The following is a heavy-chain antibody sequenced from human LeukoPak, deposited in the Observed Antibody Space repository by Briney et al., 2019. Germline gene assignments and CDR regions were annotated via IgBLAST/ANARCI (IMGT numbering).Heavy chain of an antibody. CDR1: GFTFSSYA. D-gene: IGHD2/OR15-2a*01. CDR2: LSSSGGNT. Sequence: GGSLRLSCAASGFTFSSYAMTWVRQAPGKGLEWVSTLSSSGGNTYYADSVKGRFTISRDNSKNTLFLQMNSLRAEDTAVYYCAKDENMVYFDYWGQGTLVTVSS. V-gene: IGHV3-23*01. CDR3: AKDENMVYFDY. J-gene: IGHJ4*02.